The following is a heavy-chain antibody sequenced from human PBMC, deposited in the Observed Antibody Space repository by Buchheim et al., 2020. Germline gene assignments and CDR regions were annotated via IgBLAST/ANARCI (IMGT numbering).Heavy chain of an antibody. J-gene: IGHJ4*02. CDR1: GFTFSSYG. D-gene: IGHD6-19*01. CDR3: ARDHSSGWYPNFDY. V-gene: IGHV3-33*01. CDR2: IWYDGSNK. Sequence: VQLVESGGGVVQPGRSLRLSCAASGFTFSSYGMHWVRQAPGKGLEWVAVIWYDGSNKYYADSVKGRFTISRDNSKNTLYLQMNSLRAEDTAVYYCARDHSSGWYPNFDYWGQGTL.